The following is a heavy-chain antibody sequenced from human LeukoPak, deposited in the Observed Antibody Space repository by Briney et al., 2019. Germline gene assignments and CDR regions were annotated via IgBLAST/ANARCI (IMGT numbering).Heavy chain of an antibody. D-gene: IGHD3-22*01. CDR3: ATGDSSGYYPRAEYFQH. V-gene: IGHV1-69*13. CDR1: GGTFSSYA. Sequence: GASVKVSCKASGGTFSSYAISWVRQAPGQGLEWMGGIIPIFGTANYAQKFQGRVTITADESTSTAYMELSSLRSEDTAVYYCATGDSSGYYPRAEYFQHWGQGTLVTVSS. CDR2: IIPIFGTA. J-gene: IGHJ1*01.